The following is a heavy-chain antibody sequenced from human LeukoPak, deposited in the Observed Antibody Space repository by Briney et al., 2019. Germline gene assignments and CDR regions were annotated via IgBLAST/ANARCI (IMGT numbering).Heavy chain of an antibody. D-gene: IGHD3-22*01. CDR2: IIPIFGTA. V-gene: IGHV1-69*13. CDR3: ARVPPSYYDSSGVDY. CDR1: GGTFSCYA. Sequence: GASVKVSCKASGGTFSCYAISWVRQAPGQGLEWMGGIIPIFGTANYAQKFQGRVTTTADESTSTAYMELSSLRSEDTAVYYCARVPPSYYDSSGVDYWGQGTLVTVSS. J-gene: IGHJ4*02.